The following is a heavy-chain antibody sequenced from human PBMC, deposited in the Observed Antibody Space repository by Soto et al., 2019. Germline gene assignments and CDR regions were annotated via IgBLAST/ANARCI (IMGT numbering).Heavy chain of an antibody. CDR2: INPNSGGT. CDR3: ARESYYGSGSLYYYGMDV. D-gene: IGHD3-10*01. J-gene: IGHJ6*02. V-gene: IGHV1-2*04. Sequence: ASVKVSCKASGYTFTGYYMHWVRQAPGQGLVWMGWINPNSGGTNYAQKFQGWVTMTRDTSISTAYMELSRLRSDDTAVYYCARESYYGSGSLYYYGMDVWGQGTTVTVSS. CDR1: GYTFTGYY.